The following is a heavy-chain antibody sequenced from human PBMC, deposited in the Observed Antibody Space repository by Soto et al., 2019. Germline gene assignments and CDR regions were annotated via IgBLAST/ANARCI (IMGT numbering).Heavy chain of an antibody. CDR3: ARLMIVTGGEAFDI. Sequence: PGGSLRLSCAASGFTFRSYSMNWVRQAPGKGLEWISYISSSSSTISYGDSVKGRFAISRDNARNSLSLQMNSLRDEDTAVYCCARLMIVTGGEAFDIWGQGTMVTVSS. V-gene: IGHV3-48*02. J-gene: IGHJ3*02. CDR1: GFTFRSYS. CDR2: ISSSSSTI. D-gene: IGHD3-22*01.